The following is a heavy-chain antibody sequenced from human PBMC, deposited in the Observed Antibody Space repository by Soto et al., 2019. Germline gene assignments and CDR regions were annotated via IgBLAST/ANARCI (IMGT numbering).Heavy chain of an antibody. J-gene: IGHJ4*02. CDR3: ARGTHRMYSGSYPGY. D-gene: IGHD1-26*01. CDR1: GGTFSSYT. Sequence: SVKVSCKASGGTFSSYTISWVRQAPGQGLEWMGRIIPNIGITTYAQKFQGRVTMTTDKSTSTAYMELRSLRSDDTAVYYCARGTHRMYSGSYPGYWGQGTLVTVSS. V-gene: IGHV1-69*02. CDR2: IIPNIGIT.